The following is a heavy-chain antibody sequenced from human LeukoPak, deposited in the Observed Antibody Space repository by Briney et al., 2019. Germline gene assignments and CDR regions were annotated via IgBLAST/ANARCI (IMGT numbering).Heavy chain of an antibody. CDR2: IYYSGGT. Sequence: SETLSLTCTVSGYSISSGYYWSWLRQPPGKGLEWLGYIYYSGGTNYNPSLKSRVTISVDTSKIHFSLKLSSVTAADTAAYYCARHRGGFDLWGQGTMVTVSS. J-gene: IGHJ3*01. V-gene: IGHV4-61*03. CDR3: ARHRGGFDL. CDR1: GYSISSGYY. D-gene: IGHD2-15*01.